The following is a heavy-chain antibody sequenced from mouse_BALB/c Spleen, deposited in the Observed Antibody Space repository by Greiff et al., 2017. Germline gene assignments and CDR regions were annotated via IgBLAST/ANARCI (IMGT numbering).Heavy chain of an antibody. V-gene: IGHV5-9-4*01. J-gene: IGHJ1*01. CDR1: GFTFSSFG. D-gene: IGHD1-1*01. CDR3: ARDGYGSSLSYFDV. Sequence: EVKLMESGGGLVQPGGSRKLSCAASGFTFSSFGMHWVRQAPEKGLEWVAEISSGGSYTYYPDTVTGRFTISRDNAKNTLYLEMSSLRSEDTAMYYCARDGYGSSLSYFDVWGAGTTVTVSS. CDR2: ISSGGSYT.